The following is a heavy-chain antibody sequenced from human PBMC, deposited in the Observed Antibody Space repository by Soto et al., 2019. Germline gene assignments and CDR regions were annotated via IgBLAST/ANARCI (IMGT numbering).Heavy chain of an antibody. J-gene: IGHJ6*02. V-gene: IGHV3-30-3*01. CDR3: ARGNVVVPAASSYYYGMDV. CDR2: ISDDGSNK. CDR1: GFTFSSYA. Sequence: QVQLVESGGGVVQPGRSLRLSCAASGFTFSSYAMHWVRQAPGKGLEWVAVISDDGSNKYYADSVKGRFTIFRDNSKNTLYLQMNSLRAEDTAVYYCARGNVVVPAASSYYYGMDVWGQGTTVTVSS. D-gene: IGHD2-2*01.